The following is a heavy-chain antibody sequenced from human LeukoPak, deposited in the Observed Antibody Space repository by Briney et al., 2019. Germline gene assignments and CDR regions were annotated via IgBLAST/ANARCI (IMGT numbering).Heavy chain of an antibody. V-gene: IGHV4-59*01. CDR2: IYYSGSSGST. Sequence: PSEILSLTCTVSGGSISSYYWNWIRQPPGKGLEWIRYIYYSGSSGSTNYNPSLMSRVTTSADTSKNQFSLKMTSVTAADTAVYYCAGGGDGYQTRFDYWGQGTLLTVSS. CDR1: GGSISSYY. J-gene: IGHJ4*02. CDR3: AGGGDGYQTRFDY. D-gene: IGHD5-24*01.